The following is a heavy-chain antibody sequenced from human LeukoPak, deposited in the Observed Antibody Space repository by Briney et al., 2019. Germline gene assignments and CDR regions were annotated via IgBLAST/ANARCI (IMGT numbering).Heavy chain of an antibody. CDR1: GFTFSDYY. V-gene: IGHV3-11*06. CDR2: ISSSSSYI. Sequence: GGSLRLSCAASGFTFSDYYMSWIRQAPGKGLEWVSYISSSSSYIYYADSVKGRFTISRDNSKNTLYLQMNSLRAEDTAVYYCASEIIFGSFDYWGQGTLVTVSS. J-gene: IGHJ4*02. D-gene: IGHD3-3*01. CDR3: ASEIIFGSFDY.